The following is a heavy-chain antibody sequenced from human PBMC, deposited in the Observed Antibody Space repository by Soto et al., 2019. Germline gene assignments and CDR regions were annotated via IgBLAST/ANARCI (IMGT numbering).Heavy chain of an antibody. CDR3: ARDGEAGTWYYYYYDMVV. D-gene: IGHD6-19*01. V-gene: IGHV1-8*01. CDR2: MNPNRGIT. J-gene: IGHJ6*02. CDR1: GYTFTSYD. Sequence: ASVKVSCKASGYTFTSYDINWVRQATGQGLEWMGWMNPNRGITGYAQKFQGRVTRTRNTSISTAYMELSRLRSEVTAVYYCARDGEAGTWYYYYYDMVVWGQGTTVTVSS.